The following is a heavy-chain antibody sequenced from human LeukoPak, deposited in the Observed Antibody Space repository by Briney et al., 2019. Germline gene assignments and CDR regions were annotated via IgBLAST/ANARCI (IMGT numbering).Heavy chain of an antibody. Sequence: GGSLDLSWAASGFTFSSNSRNWAGRAPGKGLGGVSSISSSSSYIYYSASGKGRFTISRDNAKNSLYLQMNSLRADDTAVYYCARDRRYNMYVWGKGTTDT. CDR3: ARDRRYNMYV. D-gene: IGHD1-14*01. V-gene: IGHV3-21*01. CDR2: ISSSSSYI. J-gene: IGHJ6*03. CDR1: GFTFSSNS.